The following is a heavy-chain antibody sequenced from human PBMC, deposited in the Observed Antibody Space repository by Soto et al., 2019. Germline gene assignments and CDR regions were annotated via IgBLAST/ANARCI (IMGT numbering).Heavy chain of an antibody. V-gene: IGHV4-39*07. D-gene: IGHD4-17*01. Sequence: SETLSLTCTVSGGSISSYYWGWIRRPPGKGLEWIGSIYYSGSTYYNPSLKSRVTISVDTSKNQFSLKLSSVTAADTAVYYCARAMTTVTTIDYWGQGTLVTVSS. CDR1: GGSISSYY. CDR2: IYYSGST. CDR3: ARAMTTVTTIDY. J-gene: IGHJ4*02.